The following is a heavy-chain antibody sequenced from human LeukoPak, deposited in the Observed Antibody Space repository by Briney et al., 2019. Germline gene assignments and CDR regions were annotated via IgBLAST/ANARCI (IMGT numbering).Heavy chain of an antibody. J-gene: IGHJ4*02. V-gene: IGHV4-59*01. CDR3: ARVAPSQWLLLHNYFDY. CDR1: GGSIRSYY. Sequence: SETLSLTCTVSGGSIRSYYWSWIRQPPGKGLEWIGYIYYTGSTKYNSSLKSRVTISVDTSKNQFSLKLSSVTAADTAVYYCARVAPSQWLLLHNYFDYWGQETLVTVSS. CDR2: IYYTGST. D-gene: IGHD3-22*01.